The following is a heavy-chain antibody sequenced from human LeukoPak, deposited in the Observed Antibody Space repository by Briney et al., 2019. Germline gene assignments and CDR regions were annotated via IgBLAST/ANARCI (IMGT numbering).Heavy chain of an antibody. D-gene: IGHD2-2*01. CDR1: GFTFSSYA. Sequence: GGSLSLSCAASGFTFSSYAMTWVRQAPGKGLEWVSVISSSGDGTKYADSVKGRFTISRDNSKNTLSLQMNSLRAEDTAVYYCAKAIHSCTSTSCFWGGSVGMDVWGQGTTVTVSS. J-gene: IGHJ6*02. CDR3: AKAIHSCTSTSCFWGGSVGMDV. CDR2: ISSSGDGT. V-gene: IGHV3-23*01.